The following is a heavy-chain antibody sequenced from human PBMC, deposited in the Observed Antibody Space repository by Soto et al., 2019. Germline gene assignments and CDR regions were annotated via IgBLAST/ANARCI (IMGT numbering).Heavy chain of an antibody. J-gene: IGHJ4*02. CDR2: IYYSGST. V-gene: IGHV4-59*08. CDR3: ARVGFELRFLEWSPPDY. CDR1: GGSISSYY. D-gene: IGHD3-3*01. Sequence: SETLSLTCTVSGGSISSYYWSWIRQPPGKGLEWIGYIYYSGSTNYNPSLKSRVTISVDTSKNQFSLKLSSVTAADTAVYYCARVGFELRFLEWSPPDYWGQGTLVTVSS.